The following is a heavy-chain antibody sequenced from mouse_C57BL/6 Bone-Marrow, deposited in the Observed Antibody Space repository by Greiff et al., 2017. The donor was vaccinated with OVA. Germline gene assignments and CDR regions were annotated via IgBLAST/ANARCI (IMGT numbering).Heavy chain of an antibody. V-gene: IGHV1-42*01. CDR1: GYSFTGYY. J-gene: IGHJ2*01. Sequence: EVKLQQSGPELVKPGASVKISCKASGYSFTGYYMNWVKQSPEKSLEWIGEINPSTGGTTYNQKFKAKATLTVDKSSSTAYMQLKSLTSEESAVYYCARRGGYFDYWGQGTTLTVSS. CDR2: INPSTGGT. CDR3: ARRGGYFDY.